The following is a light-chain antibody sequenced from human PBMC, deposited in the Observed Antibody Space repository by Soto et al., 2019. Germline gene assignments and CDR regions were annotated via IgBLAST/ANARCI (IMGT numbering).Light chain of an antibody. Sequence: DIQMTQSPSSLSASVGDRVTITCRTSQSISTYLNWYQHKPGKAPKLLIYAASSLQSGAPSRFSGSGSGTDFTLTISSLQPDDFATYYCQQSYSIPWTFGLGTKVEL. V-gene: IGKV1-39*01. CDR2: AAS. CDR1: QSISTY. CDR3: QQSYSIPWT. J-gene: IGKJ1*01.